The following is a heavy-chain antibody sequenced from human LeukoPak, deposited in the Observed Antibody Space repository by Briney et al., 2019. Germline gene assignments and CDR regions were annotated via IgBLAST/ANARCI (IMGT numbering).Heavy chain of an antibody. CDR3: ARVDRYHYYLDV. J-gene: IGHJ6*03. CDR1: GGTFSSYS. CDR2: IMPLFNTA. V-gene: IGHV1-69*05. Sequence: SVKVSCKASGGTFSSYSITWVRQAPGQGLEWMGGIMPLFNTANYAQQFRGRVTITTDESTSTAYMELSSLRFEDTAMYYCARVDRYHYYLDVWGKGTTVTVSS.